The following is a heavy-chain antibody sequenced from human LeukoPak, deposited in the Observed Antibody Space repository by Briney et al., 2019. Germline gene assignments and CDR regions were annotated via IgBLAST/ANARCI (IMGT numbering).Heavy chain of an antibody. CDR2: INHSGST. CDR1: GGSFSGYY. V-gene: IGHV4-34*01. J-gene: IGHJ3*02. CDR3: ARSNDYGDSDAFDI. Sequence: PSETLSLTCAVYGGSFSGYYWSWIRQPSGKGLEWIGEINHSGSTNYNPSLKSRVTISVDTSKNQFSLKLSSVTAADTAVYYCARSNDYGDSDAFDIWGQGTMVTVSS. D-gene: IGHD4-17*01.